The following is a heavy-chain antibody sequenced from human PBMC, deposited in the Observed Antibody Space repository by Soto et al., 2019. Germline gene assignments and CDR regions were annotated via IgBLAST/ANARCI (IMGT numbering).Heavy chain of an antibody. J-gene: IGHJ6*02. V-gene: IGHV3-23*01. Sequence: EVQVLESGGGLVQPGGSLRLSCAASGFTFSSYAMSWVRQAPGKGLEWVSAISGSGDSTRYADSVQGRFTISRDTSKHTLYLQMNSLRAEDTAVCYCAKFYYGDYSYYYYGMDVWGQGTTVTVSS. CDR1: GFTFSSYA. CDR3: AKFYYGDYSYYYYGMDV. CDR2: ISGSGDST. D-gene: IGHD4-17*01.